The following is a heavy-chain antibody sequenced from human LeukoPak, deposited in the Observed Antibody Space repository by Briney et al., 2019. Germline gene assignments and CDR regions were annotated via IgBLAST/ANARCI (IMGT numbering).Heavy chain of an antibody. Sequence: SEPLSLTCTVSGGSISSSSYYWGWVRQLPGKGLEWIGSIYYSGSTSYKPSLKSRLTISLDTSKNQFSLKVSSVTAADTAIYYCTRESSSSPDSWGQGTLVTVSS. D-gene: IGHD6-6*01. J-gene: IGHJ5*01. CDR3: TRESSSSPDS. CDR1: GGSISSSSYY. CDR2: IYYSGST. V-gene: IGHV4-39*01.